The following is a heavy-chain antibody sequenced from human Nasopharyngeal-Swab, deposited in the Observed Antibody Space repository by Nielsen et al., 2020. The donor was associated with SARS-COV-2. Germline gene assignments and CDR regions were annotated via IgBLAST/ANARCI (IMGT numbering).Heavy chain of an antibody. CDR3: AKDAPAHYGAFY. V-gene: IGHV3-30*18. J-gene: IGHJ4*02. D-gene: IGHD4-17*01. CDR2: IAHDASNE. Sequence: GESLKISCAASGFTFGSFGMHWVRQAPGKGLEWVAFIAHDASNEYYGDSVKGRFSISRDSSKNTLYLQMGSLRGEDTAVYYCAKDAPAHYGAFYWGRGTLVTVSS. CDR1: GFTFGSFG.